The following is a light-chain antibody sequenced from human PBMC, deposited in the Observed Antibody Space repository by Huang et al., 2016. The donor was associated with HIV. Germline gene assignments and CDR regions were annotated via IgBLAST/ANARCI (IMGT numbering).Light chain of an antibody. CDR2: DVS. CDR3: QQRSDRPPWT. Sequence: EVVLTQSPATLSVSPGERATLSCRASQSVSTSLAWFQQRPGQAPRLLIYDVSNRVTGIPARFSGSVSGTDFTLTISSLEPEDFATYYCQQRSDRPPWTFGQGTKVEFK. V-gene: IGKV3-11*01. CDR1: QSVSTS. J-gene: IGKJ1*01.